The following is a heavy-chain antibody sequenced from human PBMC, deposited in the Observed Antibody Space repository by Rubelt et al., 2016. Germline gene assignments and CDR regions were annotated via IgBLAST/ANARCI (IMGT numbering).Heavy chain of an antibody. Sequence: QVQLQGSGPGLVKPSQTLSLTCTVSAASISSGGYYWNWIRQPPGKGLEWIGYVYYSGSTNYNPSLKCRGTISVEPSMDQFSLNLTSVTAADTAVYYWARHDRTFDYGDYQGSHFDYWGQGTLVTVAS. V-gene: IGHV4-61*08. D-gene: IGHD4-17*01. CDR3: ARHDRTFDYGDYQGSHFDY. J-gene: IGHJ4*02. CDR2: VYYSGST. CDR1: AASISSGGYY.